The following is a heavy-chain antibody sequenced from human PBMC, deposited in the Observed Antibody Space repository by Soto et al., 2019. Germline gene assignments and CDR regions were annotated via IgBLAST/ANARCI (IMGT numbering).Heavy chain of an antibody. J-gene: IGHJ4*02. CDR1: GFTFSSYA. CDR3: ARGSSSYHHYNNLVY. V-gene: IGHV3-30-3*01. Sequence: GGSLRLSCAASGFTFSSYAMHWVRQAPGKGLEWVAVISYDGSNKYYADSVKGRFTISRDNSKNTLYLQMNSLRAEDTAVYYCARGSSSYHHYNNLVYWGQGTLVTVSS. D-gene: IGHD2-15*01. CDR2: ISYDGSNK.